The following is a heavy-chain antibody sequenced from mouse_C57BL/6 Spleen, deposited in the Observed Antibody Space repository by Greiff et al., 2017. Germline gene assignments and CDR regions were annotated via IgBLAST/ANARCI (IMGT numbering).Heavy chain of an antibody. Sequence: EVMLVESGGGLVKPGGSLKLSCAASGFTFSDYGMHWVRQAPEKGLEWVAYISSGSSTIYYADTVKGRFTISRDNAKNTLFLQMTSLRSEDTAMYYCARRTTGGFAYWGQGTLVTVSA. CDR1: GFTFSDYG. J-gene: IGHJ3*01. V-gene: IGHV5-17*01. D-gene: IGHD2-12*01. CDR2: ISSGSSTI. CDR3: ARRTTGGFAY.